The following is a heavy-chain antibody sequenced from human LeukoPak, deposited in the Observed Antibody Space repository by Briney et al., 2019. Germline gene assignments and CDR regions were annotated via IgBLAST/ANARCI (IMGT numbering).Heavy chain of an antibody. CDR3: ARKDVFDI. V-gene: IGHV3-74*01. Sequence: GGPVTLLCAAWRFTFCIFQRLCPRQAPGKGQGWVSRINSHGSTTSYADSVKGRFTISRDNAKNTLYLQMNSLRAEDTAVYYCARKDVFDIWGQGTMVTVSS. CDR1: RFTFCIFQ. CDR2: INSHGSTT. J-gene: IGHJ3*02.